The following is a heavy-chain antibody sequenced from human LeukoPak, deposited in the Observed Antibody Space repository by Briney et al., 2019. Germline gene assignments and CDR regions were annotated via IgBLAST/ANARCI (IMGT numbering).Heavy chain of an antibody. CDR1: GFTSSSYS. J-gene: IGHJ4*02. CDR2: ISSSSSYI. D-gene: IGHD2-2*02. CDR3: ASQPRYCSSTSCYKYVYFDY. V-gene: IGHV3-21*01. Sequence: GGSLRLSCAASGFTSSSYSMNWVRQAPGKGLEWVSSISSSSSYIYYADSVKGRFTISRDNAKNSLYLQMNSLRAEDTAVYYCASQPRYCSSTSCYKYVYFDYWGQGTLVTVSS.